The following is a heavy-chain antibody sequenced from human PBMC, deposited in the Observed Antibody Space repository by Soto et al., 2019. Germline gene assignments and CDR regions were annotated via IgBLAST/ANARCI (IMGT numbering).Heavy chain of an antibody. Sequence: QVQLVQSGAEVKKPGSSVKVSCKASGGTFSSYTISWVRQAPGQGLEWMGRIIPILGIANYAQKCQGRVTLTADKSTSTAYMELSSLRSEDTAVYYCARTRVASAPFDYWGQGTLVTVSS. D-gene: IGHD2-15*01. J-gene: IGHJ4*02. CDR3: ARTRVASAPFDY. CDR2: IIPILGIA. CDR1: GGTFSSYT. V-gene: IGHV1-69*02.